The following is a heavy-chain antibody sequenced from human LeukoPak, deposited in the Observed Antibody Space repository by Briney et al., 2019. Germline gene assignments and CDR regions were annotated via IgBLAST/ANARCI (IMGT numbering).Heavy chain of an antibody. CDR3: ARAGYSNRWDGVDY. CDR1: GYTFTNYW. D-gene: IGHD2/OR15-2a*01. J-gene: IGHJ4*02. Sequence: GESLKISCKGSGYTFTNYWIGWVRQLPGKGLEFMGIIYPGDSDTRYSPSFQGQVTISVDKSINTAYLQWSSLKASDSAMYYCARAGYSNRWDGVDYWGQGTLVTVSS. CDR2: IYPGDSDT. V-gene: IGHV5-51*01.